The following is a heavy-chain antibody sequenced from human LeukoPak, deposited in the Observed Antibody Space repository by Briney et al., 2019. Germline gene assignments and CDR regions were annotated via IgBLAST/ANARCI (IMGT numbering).Heavy chain of an antibody. V-gene: IGHV3-23*01. CDR2: ISGSGGST. D-gene: IGHD2-2*01. CDR1: GFTFSSYG. J-gene: IGHJ4*02. Sequence: GGTLRLSCAASGFTFSSYGMSWVRQAPGKGLEWVSAISGSGGSTYYADSVKGRFTISRDNSKNTLYLQMNSLRAEDTAVYYCARSIRYCSSTSCYAGDDYWGQGTLVTVSS. CDR3: ARSIRYCSSTSCYAGDDY.